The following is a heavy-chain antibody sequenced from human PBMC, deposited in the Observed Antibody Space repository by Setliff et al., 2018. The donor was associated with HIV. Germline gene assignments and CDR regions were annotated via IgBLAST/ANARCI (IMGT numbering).Heavy chain of an antibody. CDR1: GYTFTGYY. V-gene: IGHV1-2*06. CDR2: INPNSGGT. J-gene: IGHJ6*02. Sequence: ASVKVSCKASGYTFTGYYMHWVRQAPGQGLEWMGRINPNSGGTNYAQKFQGRVTMTRDTSISTAYMELSRLRSDDTAIYYCARVSGGRPGNYYYAMDVWGQGTTVTVSS. CDR3: ARVSGGRPGNYYYAMDV. D-gene: IGHD1-26*01.